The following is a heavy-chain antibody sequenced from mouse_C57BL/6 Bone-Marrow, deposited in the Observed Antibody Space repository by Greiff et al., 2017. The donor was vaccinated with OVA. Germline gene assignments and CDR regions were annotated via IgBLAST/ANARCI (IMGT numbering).Heavy chain of an antibody. D-gene: IGHD2-5*01. Sequence: QVQLQQPGAELVKPGASVKLSCKASGYTFTSYWMHWVKQRPGQGLEWIGMIHPNSGSTNYNEKFKSKATLTVDKSSSTAYMQLSSLTSEDSAVYYEARRECGPSSYSNYDWYMDVWGTGTTVTVSS. CDR2: IHPNSGST. CDR3: ARRECGPSSYSNYDWYMDV. CDR1: GYTFTSYW. J-gene: IGHJ1*03. V-gene: IGHV1-64*01.